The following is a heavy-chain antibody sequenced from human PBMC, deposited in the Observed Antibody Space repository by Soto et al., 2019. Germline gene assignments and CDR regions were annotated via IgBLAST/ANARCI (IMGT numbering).Heavy chain of an antibody. J-gene: IGHJ5*02. CDR2: ISYDGTDK. D-gene: IGHD2-21*01. Sequence: QVHLVESGGGVVQPGRSLTISCVGSGFAFSTYGMHWVRQAPAKGLEWVALISYDGTDKHYADSVKGRFSISRDNSKQTLSLQMDSLRPEDTAVYYCAKDFGAWPDSWGQGTLVNVSS. V-gene: IGHV3-30*18. CDR1: GFAFSTYG. CDR3: AKDFGAWPDS.